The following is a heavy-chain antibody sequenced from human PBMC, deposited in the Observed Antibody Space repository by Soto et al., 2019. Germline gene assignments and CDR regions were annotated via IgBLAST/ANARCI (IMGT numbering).Heavy chain of an antibody. D-gene: IGHD2-21*01. CDR2: IYHSGST. V-gene: IGHV4-30-2*01. CDR3: ARCGLSKTWFDP. J-gene: IGHJ5*02. Sequence: SETLSLTCAVSGGSISSGGYSWSWIRQPPGKGLEWIGYIYHSGSTYYNPSLKSRVTISVDRSKNQFSLKLSSVTAADTAVYYCARCGLSKTWFDPWGQGTLVTVSS. CDR1: GGSISSGGYS.